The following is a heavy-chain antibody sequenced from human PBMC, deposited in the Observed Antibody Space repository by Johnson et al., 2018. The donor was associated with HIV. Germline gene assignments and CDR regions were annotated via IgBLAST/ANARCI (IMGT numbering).Heavy chain of an antibody. J-gene: IGHJ3*02. CDR1: GFTFDDYG. CDR2: INWNGGST. V-gene: IGHV3-20*04. CDR3: ARDLVAAAGTGGEYAFDI. Sequence: QLVESGGGVVRPGGSLRLSCAASGFTFDDYGMSWVRQAPGKGLEWVSGINWNGGSTGYADSVKGRFTISRDNAKNSLYLQMNSLRAEDTALYYCARDLVAAAGTGGEYAFDIWGQGTMVTVSS. D-gene: IGHD6-13*01.